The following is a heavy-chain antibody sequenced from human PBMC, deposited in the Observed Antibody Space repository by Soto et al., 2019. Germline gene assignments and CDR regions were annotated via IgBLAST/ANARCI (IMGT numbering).Heavy chain of an antibody. Sequence: EVQLLQSGGGSVQPGGSLRLSCAASGFTFSSYAISWVRQAPGKGLEWVSAISNSGGNTYYADSVMGRFTISRDNSKNTLFLQMNSLRAEDTAVFDCAKEWGRPLDYWGQGTLVTVS. CDR3: AKEWGRPLDY. V-gene: IGHV3-23*01. CDR1: GFTFSSYA. J-gene: IGHJ4*02. CDR2: ISNSGGNT. D-gene: IGHD7-27*01.